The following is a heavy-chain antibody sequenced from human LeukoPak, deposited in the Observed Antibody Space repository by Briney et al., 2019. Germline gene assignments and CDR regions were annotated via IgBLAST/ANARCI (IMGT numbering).Heavy chain of an antibody. CDR2: IWYDGSNK. V-gene: IGHV3-33*01. CDR3: ARQASGMAFLDY. CDR1: GFTFSSYG. Sequence: GGSLRLSCAASGFTFSSYGMHWVRQAPGKGLEWVAVIWYDGSNKYYADSVKGRFTISRDNSKNTLYLQMNSLRAEGTAVYYCARQASGMAFLDYWGQGTLVTVSS. J-gene: IGHJ4*02. D-gene: IGHD5-24*01.